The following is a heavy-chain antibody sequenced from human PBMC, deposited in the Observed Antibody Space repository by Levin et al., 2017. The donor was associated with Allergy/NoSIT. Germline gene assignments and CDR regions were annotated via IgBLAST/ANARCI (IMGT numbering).Heavy chain of an antibody. CDR3: AKDLAFGTSSWSFDH. CDR1: GFTFSSFG. CDR2: ISYDGSTQ. D-gene: IGHD6-13*01. V-gene: IGHV3-30*18. Sequence: GESLKISCAASGFTFSSFGMHWVRQAPGKGLEWVAVISYDGSTQYYADSVKGRFTISRDKSKNTLYLHMNSLRAEDTAVYYCAKDLAFGTSSWSFDHWGQGTLVTVSS. J-gene: IGHJ4*02.